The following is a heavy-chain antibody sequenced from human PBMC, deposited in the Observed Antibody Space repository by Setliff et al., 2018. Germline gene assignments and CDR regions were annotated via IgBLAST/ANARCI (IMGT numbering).Heavy chain of an antibody. CDR2: IYYRGST. CDR1: GGSISSSSYY. D-gene: IGHD3-22*01. J-gene: IGHJ4*03. Sequence: SETLSLTCTVSGGSISSSSYYWGWIRQPPGKGLEWIGSIYYRGSTYYNPSLKSRVTISVDTSKNQFPLKLSSVTASDTAVYYCARQLCSSGYCYATTFDYWGQGTTVTVSS. V-gene: IGHV4-39*06. CDR3: ARQLCSSGYCYATTFDY.